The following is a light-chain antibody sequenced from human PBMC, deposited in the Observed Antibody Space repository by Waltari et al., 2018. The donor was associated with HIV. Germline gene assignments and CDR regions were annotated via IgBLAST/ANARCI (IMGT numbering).Light chain of an antibody. CDR1: QSVSSY. CDR2: GAS. Sequence: EIVLTQSPGTLTLSPGERATLSCRASQSVSSYLAWYQQKPGQAPRLLIDGASSMATGIPARFSGSGSGTDFTLTISSLEPGDFGVYYCHQRSNWPITFGQGTRLEIK. J-gene: IGKJ5*01. V-gene: IGKV3-11*01. CDR3: HQRSNWPIT.